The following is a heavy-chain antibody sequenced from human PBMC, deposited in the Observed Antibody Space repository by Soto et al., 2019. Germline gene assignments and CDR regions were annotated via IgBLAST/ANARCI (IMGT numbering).Heavy chain of an antibody. Sequence: GGSLRLSCAASGFTFSGYSMNCVRQAPGKGLEWVSYISSSSITIYYADSVNGRFTISRDNSKNSLYLQMNSLRDEDTAVYYCARDDRTSMTTLDHLVHGTLVTVSS. CDR1: GFTFSGYS. CDR2: ISSSSITI. J-gene: IGHJ4*01. V-gene: IGHV3-48*02. CDR3: ARDDRTSMTTLDH. D-gene: IGHD4-17*01.